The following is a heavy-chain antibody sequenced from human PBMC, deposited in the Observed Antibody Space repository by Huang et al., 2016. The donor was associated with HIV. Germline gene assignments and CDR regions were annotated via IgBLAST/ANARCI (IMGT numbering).Heavy chain of an antibody. CDR2: IKHVGNA. Sequence: QVQLQQWGAGLLKPSETLSLTCAVYGGSFSRHYWNWIRQSPGKGLEWIGKIKHVGNANYNPALERRVTMSVDTSKNQFSLKLTSVTGADTAMYYCAREVMISFGGPFDPWGQGTLVTVSS. CDR3: AREVMISFGGPFDP. V-gene: IGHV4-34*01. CDR1: GGSFSRHY. D-gene: IGHD3-16*01. J-gene: IGHJ5*02.